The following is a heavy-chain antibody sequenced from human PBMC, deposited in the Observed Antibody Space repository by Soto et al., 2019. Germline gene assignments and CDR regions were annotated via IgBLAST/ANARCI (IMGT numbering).Heavy chain of an antibody. CDR2: IASGGGSP. Sequence: LRLSCAASGFTFSDYAMTWVRQAPGKGLEWVSSIASGGGSPYYADSVKGRFTISRNNSRNTLYLRMDSLRAEDTAVYYCAKGDGRIIARHFDYWGQGTLVTV. J-gene: IGHJ4*02. D-gene: IGHD1-20*01. V-gene: IGHV3-23*01. CDR3: AKGDGRIIARHFDY. CDR1: GFTFSDYA.